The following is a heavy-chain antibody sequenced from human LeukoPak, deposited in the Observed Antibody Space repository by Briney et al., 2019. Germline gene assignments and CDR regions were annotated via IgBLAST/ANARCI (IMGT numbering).Heavy chain of an antibody. CDR3: ARTAMVTRWFDP. CDR2: INPNSGGT. J-gene: IGHJ5*02. D-gene: IGHD5-18*01. CDR1: GYTFTGYY. Sequence: ASVKVSCKASGYTFTGYYMHWVRQAPGQGLEWMGWINPNSGGTNYAQKFQGRVTMTRDTSISTAYMELSRLRSDDTAVYYCARTAMVTRWFDPRGQVTLVTVSS. V-gene: IGHV1-2*02.